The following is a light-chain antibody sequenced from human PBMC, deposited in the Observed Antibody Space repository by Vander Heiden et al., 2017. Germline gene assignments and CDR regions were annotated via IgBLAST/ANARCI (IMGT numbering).Light chain of an antibody. CDR3: QQSYTDPLT. CDR1: LSISSY. J-gene: IGKJ4*01. CDR2: AAS. Sequence: IHMTQSPSSLSVSVGDTLTIPSRASLSISSYLHWYQQRLVKAPKLLIYAASSFQSRVPSRFRGSGSVTDFTLTISILHPEDFATYYCQQSYTDPLTFGGGTKVEIK. V-gene: IGKV1-39*01.